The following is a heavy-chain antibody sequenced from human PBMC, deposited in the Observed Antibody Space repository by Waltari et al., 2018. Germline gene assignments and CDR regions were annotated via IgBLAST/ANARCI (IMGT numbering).Heavy chain of an antibody. J-gene: IGHJ4*02. Sequence: QVQLVQSGAEVKKPGASVKVSCKASGYTFTSYYMNWVRQAPGQGLEWMGIINLSGGSTSYAQKCQGRVTMTRDTSTSTGYMELCSVTAADTAVYYCARDQGSYFDYWGQGTLVTVSS. V-gene: IGHV1-46*01. CDR1: GYTFTSYY. D-gene: IGHD2-15*01. CDR3: ARDQGSYFDY. CDR2: INLSGGST.